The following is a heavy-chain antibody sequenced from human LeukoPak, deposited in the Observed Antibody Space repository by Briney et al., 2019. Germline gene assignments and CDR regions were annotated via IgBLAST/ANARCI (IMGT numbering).Heavy chain of an antibody. CDR2: SKHSGGS. Sequence: MSSETLSLTCAAYGGSFSGYYWSWIRQPPGKGLEWIGESKHSGGSNYNPSLKGRVTISVDTYKNQFSLKLTSVTAADTAVYYCARGQWEVRGVIITHFDYWGQGSLVTVSS. V-gene: IGHV4-34*01. CDR3: ARGQWEVRGVIITHFDY. D-gene: IGHD3-10*01. CDR1: GGSFSGYY. J-gene: IGHJ4*02.